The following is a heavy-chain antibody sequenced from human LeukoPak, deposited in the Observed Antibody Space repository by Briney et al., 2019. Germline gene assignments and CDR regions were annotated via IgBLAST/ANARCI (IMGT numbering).Heavy chain of an antibody. CDR2: ISSSSSYI. CDR1: GFTFSSYS. J-gene: IGHJ3*02. CDR3: ARLSGADAFDI. Sequence: GGSLRLSCAASGFTFSSYSMNWVRQAPGKGLEWVSSISSSSSYIYYADSVKGRSTISRDNAKNSLYLQMNSLRAEDTAVYYCARLSGADAFDIWGQGTMVTVSS. V-gene: IGHV3-21*01. D-gene: IGHD1-26*01.